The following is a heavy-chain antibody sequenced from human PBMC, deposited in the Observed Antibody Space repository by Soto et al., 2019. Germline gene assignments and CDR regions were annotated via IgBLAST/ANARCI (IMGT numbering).Heavy chain of an antibody. V-gene: IGHV4-30-2*01. CDR3: ARGGGSDSFDY. J-gene: IGHJ4*02. Sequence: PSETLSLTCTVSGASISYGNYAWSWIRQTPGKGLEWIGYINHLETTFYNPSFESRLTLSIDRAKNQFSLNLNSMSAADREVYFCARGGGSDSFDYWGQGILVTVSS. D-gene: IGHD1-26*01. CDR1: GASISYGNYA. CDR2: INHLETT.